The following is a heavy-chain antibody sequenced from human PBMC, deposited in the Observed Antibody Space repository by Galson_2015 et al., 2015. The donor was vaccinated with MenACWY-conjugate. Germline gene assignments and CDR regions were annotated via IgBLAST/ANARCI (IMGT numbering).Heavy chain of an antibody. CDR3: ASNRIAVAGHDAFDI. J-gene: IGHJ3*02. CDR1: GFTFSSYA. CDR2: ISYDGSNK. Sequence: SLRLSCAASGFTFSSYAMHWVRQAPGKGLEWVAVISYDGSNKYYADSVKGRFTISRDNSKNTLYLQMNSLRAEDTAAYYCASNRIAVAGHDAFDIWGQGTMVTVSS. V-gene: IGHV3-30*04. D-gene: IGHD6-19*01.